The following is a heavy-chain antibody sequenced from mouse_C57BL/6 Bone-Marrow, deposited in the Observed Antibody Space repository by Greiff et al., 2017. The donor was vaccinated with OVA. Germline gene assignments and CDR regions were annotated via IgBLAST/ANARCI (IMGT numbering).Heavy chain of an antibody. V-gene: IGHV3-6*01. J-gene: IGHJ4*01. Sequence: DVQLQESGPGLVKPSQSLSLTCSVTGYSITSGYYWNWIRQFPGNKLEWMGYISYDGSNNYNPSLKNRISITRDTSKNQFFLKLNSVTTEDTATYYCARTLAMDYYWGQGTSVTVSS. CDR2: ISYDGSN. CDR1: GYSITSGYY. D-gene: IGHD1-1*02. CDR3: ARTLAMDYY.